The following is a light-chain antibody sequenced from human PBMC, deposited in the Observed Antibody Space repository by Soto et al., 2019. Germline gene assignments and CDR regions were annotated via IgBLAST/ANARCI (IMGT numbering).Light chain of an antibody. Sequence: QSVLTQPASVSGSPGQSITISCTGTSSDVGGFRYVSWYQQHPGKAPKLIIYEVNNRPSGVSSRFSGSKSGNTASLTISGLQADDESHYYCISYTSTSTPYVFGTGTKLTVL. V-gene: IGLV2-14*01. CDR1: SSDVGGFRY. J-gene: IGLJ1*01. CDR2: EVN. CDR3: ISYTSTSTPYV.